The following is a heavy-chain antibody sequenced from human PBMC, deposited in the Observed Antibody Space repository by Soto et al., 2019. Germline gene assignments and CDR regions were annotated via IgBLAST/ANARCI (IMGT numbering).Heavy chain of an antibody. CDR1: GFTFSNYA. CDR3: ASSIN. Sequence: GGSLRLSCAASGFTFSNYAMSWVRQAPGKGLEWLSSITSSGDKTYFADSVKGRFTISRDNSKNTLFLQMNNLGVDDTAVYYSASSINWGQGTLVTVSS. V-gene: IGHV3-23*01. J-gene: IGHJ1*01. CDR2: ITSSGDKT.